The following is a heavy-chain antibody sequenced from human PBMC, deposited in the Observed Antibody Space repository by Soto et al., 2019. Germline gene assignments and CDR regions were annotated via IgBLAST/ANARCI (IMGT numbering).Heavy chain of an antibody. Sequence: QVQLQQWGAGLLKPSETLSLTCAVYGGSFSGYYWSWIRQPPGKGLEWIGEINHSGSTNYNPSLKSRVTISVDTSKSQFSLKLSSVTAADTAVYYCARASPPSYYDFWSGYYTGDAFDIWGQGTMVTVSS. CDR3: ARASPPSYYDFWSGYYTGDAFDI. D-gene: IGHD3-3*01. CDR1: GGSFSGYY. CDR2: INHSGST. V-gene: IGHV4-34*01. J-gene: IGHJ3*02.